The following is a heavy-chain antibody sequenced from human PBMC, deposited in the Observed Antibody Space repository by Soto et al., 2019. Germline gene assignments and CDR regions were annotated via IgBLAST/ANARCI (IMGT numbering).Heavy chain of an antibody. CDR3: AKDDYGDHDNFDY. Sequence: GGSLRLSCAASGFTFSSYGMHWVRQAPGKGLEWVAVISYDGSNKYYADSVKGRFTISRDNSKNTLYLQMNSLRAEDTAVYYCAKDDYGDHDNFDYWGQGTLVTVSS. J-gene: IGHJ4*02. CDR1: GFTFSSYG. D-gene: IGHD4-17*01. CDR2: ISYDGSNK. V-gene: IGHV3-30*18.